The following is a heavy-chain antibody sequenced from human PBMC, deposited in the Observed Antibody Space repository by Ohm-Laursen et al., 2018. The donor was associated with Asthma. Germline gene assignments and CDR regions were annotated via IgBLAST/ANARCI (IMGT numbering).Heavy chain of an antibody. J-gene: IGHJ3*02. CDR2: ISSSGSTI. V-gene: IGHV3-11*01. D-gene: IGHD3-22*01. Sequence: SLRLSCAAFGFTFSDYYMSWIRQAPGKGLEWVSYISSSGSTIYYADSVKGRLTISRDNAKNSLYLQMNSLRAEDTAVYYCARDQAYYYDSSGYYSAAFDIWGQGTMATVSS. CDR3: ARDQAYYYDSSGYYSAAFDI. CDR1: GFTFSDYY.